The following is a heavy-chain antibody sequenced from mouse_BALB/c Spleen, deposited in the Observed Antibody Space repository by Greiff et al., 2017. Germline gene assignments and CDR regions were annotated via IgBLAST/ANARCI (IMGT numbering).Heavy chain of an antibody. CDR1: GYTFTSYT. CDR2: INPSSGYT. CDR3: AKDGYYGMDY. V-gene: IGHV1-4*01. D-gene: IGHD2-3*01. Sequence: QVQLQQSGAELARPGASVTMSCKASGYTFTSYTMHWVKQRPGQGLEWIGYINPSSGYTNYNQKFQDKATLTADKSSSTAYMQLSSLTSEDSAVYYCAKDGYYGMDYWGQGTSVTVSS. J-gene: IGHJ4*01.